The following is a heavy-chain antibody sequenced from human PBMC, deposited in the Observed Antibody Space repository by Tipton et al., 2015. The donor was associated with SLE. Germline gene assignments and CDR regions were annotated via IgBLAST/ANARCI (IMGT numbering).Heavy chain of an antibody. V-gene: IGHV3-23*01. CDR1: GFTFSSYA. D-gene: IGHD6-13*01. Sequence: SLRLSCEASGFTFSSYAMSWVRQAPGKGLEWVSTISGSGGSTYYADSVKGRFTISRDNSRNTLYLQMNSLRAEDTAVYYCAKTLKGQQLVPFDYWGQGTLVTVSS. J-gene: IGHJ4*02. CDR2: ISGSGGST. CDR3: AKTLKGQQLVPFDY.